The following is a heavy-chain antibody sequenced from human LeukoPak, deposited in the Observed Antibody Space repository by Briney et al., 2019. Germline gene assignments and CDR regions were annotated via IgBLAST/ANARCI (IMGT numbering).Heavy chain of an antibody. Sequence: SETLSLTCTVSGGSISSYYWSWIRQPPGKGLEWIGYIYYSGSTNYSPSLKSRVTISVDTSKNQFSLKLRSVTAPDTAVYYCARDRGNYFDYWGQGTLVTVSS. V-gene: IGHV4-59*01. CDR3: ARDRGNYFDY. D-gene: IGHD6-13*01. J-gene: IGHJ4*02. CDR1: GGSISSYY. CDR2: IYYSGST.